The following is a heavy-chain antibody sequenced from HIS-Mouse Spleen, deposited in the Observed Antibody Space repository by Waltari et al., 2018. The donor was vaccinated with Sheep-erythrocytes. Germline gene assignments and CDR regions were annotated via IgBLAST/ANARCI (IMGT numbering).Heavy chain of an antibody. CDR2: IIPILGIA. CDR1: GGTFSSYA. J-gene: IGHJ4*02. CDR3: AQTGATTPHFDY. D-gene: IGHD1-26*01. V-gene: IGHV1-69*04. Sequence: QVQLVQSGAEVKKPGSSVKVSCTASGGTFSSYAISWVRQAPGQGLEWMGRIIPILGIANYAQKFQGRVTITADKYTSTAYMELSSLRSEDTAVYYCAQTGATTPHFDYWGQGTLVTVSS.